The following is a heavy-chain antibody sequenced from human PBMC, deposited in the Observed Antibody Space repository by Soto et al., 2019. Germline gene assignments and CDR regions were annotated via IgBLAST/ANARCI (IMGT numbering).Heavy chain of an antibody. CDR2: IYPGDSDT. CDR1: GYSFTSYR. V-gene: IGHV5-51*01. J-gene: IGHJ6*02. Sequence: PGESLKISCKGSGYSFTSYRIGWVRQMPGKGLEWMGIIYPGDSDTRYSPSFQGQVTISADKSISTAYLQWSSLKASDTAMYYCARLPVDMVALRYYGMDVWGQGTTVTVSS. D-gene: IGHD5-12*01. CDR3: ARLPVDMVALRYYGMDV.